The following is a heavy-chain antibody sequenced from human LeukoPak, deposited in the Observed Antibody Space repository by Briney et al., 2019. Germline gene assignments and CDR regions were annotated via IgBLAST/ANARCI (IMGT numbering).Heavy chain of an antibody. D-gene: IGHD3-10*01. CDR3: AREVWFGGLPLDY. CDR2: ISSSSSYI. J-gene: IGHJ4*02. CDR1: GFTFSSYS. V-gene: IGHV3-21*01. Sequence: GGSLRLSCAASGFTFSSYSMNWVRQAPGKGLEWVSSISSSSSYIYYADSVKGRFTISRDNAKNSLYLQMNSLRAEDTAVYYCAREVWFGGLPLDYWGQGTLVTVSS.